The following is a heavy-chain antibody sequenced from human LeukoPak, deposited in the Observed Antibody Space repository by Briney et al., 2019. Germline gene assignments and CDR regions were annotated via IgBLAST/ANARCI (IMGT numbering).Heavy chain of an antibody. J-gene: IGHJ5*02. CDR2: IYYSGCT. CDR3: ASTGGFGELLLWFDP. D-gene: IGHD3-10*01. CDR1: GGSISSHY. V-gene: IGHV4-59*11. Sequence: SGTLSLTCTVSGGSISSHYWSWIRQPPGKGLEWIGYIYYSGCTNYNPSLKSRVTISVDTSKNQFSLKLSSVTAADTAVYYCASTGGFGELLLWFDPWGQGTLVTVSS.